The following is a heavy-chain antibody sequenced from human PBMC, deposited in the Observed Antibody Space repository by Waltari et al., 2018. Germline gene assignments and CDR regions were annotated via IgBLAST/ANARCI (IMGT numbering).Heavy chain of an antibody. V-gene: IGHV3-15*01. CDR3: TADLSEFGHGEIDF. CDR2: IKSRGSGETV. Sequence: EVQLVESGGGLVEPGGSLRLSCTASGVSFTHPRMPWVRQAPGKGLEWVGLIKSRGSGETVDYAAPVKGRFTISRDDSKDTVYLQMSSLRVEDTALYYCTADLSEFGHGEIDFWGQGSQVTVSS. CDR1: GVSFTHPR. J-gene: IGHJ4*02. D-gene: IGHD3-3*01.